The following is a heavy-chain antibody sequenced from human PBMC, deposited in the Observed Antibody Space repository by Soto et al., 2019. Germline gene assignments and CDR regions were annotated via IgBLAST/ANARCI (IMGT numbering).Heavy chain of an antibody. CDR3: ARDGVEMATKNRFDY. D-gene: IGHD5-12*01. V-gene: IGHV1-18*01. CDR2: ISAYNGNT. J-gene: IGHJ4*02. CDR1: GYTFTSYG. Sequence: ASVKVSCKASGYTFTSYGISWVRQAPGQGLEWMGWISAYNGNTNYAQRLQGRVTMTTDTSTSTAYMELRSLRSDDTAVYYCARDGVEMATKNRFDYWGQGTLVTVSS.